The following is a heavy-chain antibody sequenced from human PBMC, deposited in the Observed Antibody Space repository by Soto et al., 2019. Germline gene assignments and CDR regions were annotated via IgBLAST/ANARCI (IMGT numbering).Heavy chain of an antibody. CDR1: GFTFSSYW. V-gene: IGHV3-7*01. J-gene: IGHJ4*02. CDR2: IKQDGSEK. D-gene: IGHD6-19*01. CDR3: SRDRAGSRVFDY. Sequence: EVQLVESGGGLVQPGGSLRLSCAASGFTFSSYWMSWVRQAPGKGLEWLANIKQDGSEKYYVDSVKGRFTISRDNAKNSLYLQMNSLRAEDTAVYYCSRDRAGSRVFDYWGQGTLVTVSS.